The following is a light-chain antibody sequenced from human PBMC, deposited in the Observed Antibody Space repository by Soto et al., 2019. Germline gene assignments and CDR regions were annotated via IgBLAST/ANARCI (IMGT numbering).Light chain of an antibody. CDR1: SRDVGAYNR. Sequence: QSALTQPPSVSASPGQSVTIPCTATSRDVGAYNRVSWYQQYPGTPPKLMISEVNNRPSGVPDRFSGSKSGNTASLTISGLQAEDEAAYYCSLYTSSRTVAFGGGTKLTVL. J-gene: IGLJ2*01. CDR2: EVN. V-gene: IGLV2-18*01. CDR3: SLYTSSRTVA.